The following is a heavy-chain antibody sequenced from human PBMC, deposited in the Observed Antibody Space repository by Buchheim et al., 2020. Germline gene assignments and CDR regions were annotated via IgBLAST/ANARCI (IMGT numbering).Heavy chain of an antibody. CDR2: VTSRDSRI. J-gene: IGHJ4*02. V-gene: IGHV3-11*01. CDR1: GFTLSDYY. D-gene: IGHD1-26*01. Sequence: QVQLVESGGGLVKPGGSLRLSCAASGFTLSDYYMTWIRQAPGKGLEWVSHVTSRDSRIYYADSVRGRFTISRDNAKNSLYLQMNSLRAEDTAVYYCARKTLGATALDYWGQGTL. CDR3: ARKTLGATALDY.